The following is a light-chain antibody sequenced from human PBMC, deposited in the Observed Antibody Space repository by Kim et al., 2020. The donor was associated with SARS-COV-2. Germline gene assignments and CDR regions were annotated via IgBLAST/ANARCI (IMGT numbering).Light chain of an antibody. CDR3: QQYNSYSWT. J-gene: IGKJ1*01. CDR2: KAS. Sequence: GSVGARVTITCRASQSISSWLAWYQQKPGKAPKRLIYKASSLESGVPSRFSGSGSGTEFTLTISSLQPDDFATYYCQQYNSYSWTFGQGTKLEI. CDR1: QSISSW. V-gene: IGKV1-5*03.